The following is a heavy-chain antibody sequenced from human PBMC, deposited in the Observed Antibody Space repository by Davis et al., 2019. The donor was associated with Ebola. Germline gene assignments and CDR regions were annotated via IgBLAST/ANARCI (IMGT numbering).Heavy chain of an antibody. J-gene: IGHJ4*02. CDR2: ISAYNGNR. D-gene: IGHD1-1*01. V-gene: IGHV1-18*04. CDR1: GYTFTNYG. Sequence: ASVKVSCKTSGYTFTNYGIAWVRQAPGQGLEWMGWISAYNGNRNYAQNVQGRVIMTSDTATTTAYMEVGSLRSDDTAVYYCARAQFPTTSDHWGQGTLVTVSS. CDR3: ARAQFPTTSDH.